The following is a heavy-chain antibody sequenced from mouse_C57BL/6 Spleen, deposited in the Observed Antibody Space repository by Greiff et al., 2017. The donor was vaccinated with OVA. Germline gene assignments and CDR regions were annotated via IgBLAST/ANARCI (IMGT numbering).Heavy chain of an antibody. CDR2: IDPSDSYT. D-gene: IGHD1-1*01. V-gene: IGHV1-69*01. Sequence: QVQLQQPGAELVMPGASVKLSCKASGYTFTSYWMHWVKQRPGQGLEWIGEIDPSDSYTNYNQKFKGKSTLTVDKSSSTAYMQLSSLTSEDSAVYYCARGELPPTPAWFAYWGQGTLVTVSA. J-gene: IGHJ3*01. CDR1: GYTFTSYW. CDR3: ARGELPPTPAWFAY.